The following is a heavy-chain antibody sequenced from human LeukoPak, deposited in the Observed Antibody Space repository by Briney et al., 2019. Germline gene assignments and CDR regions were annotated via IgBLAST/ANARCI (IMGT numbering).Heavy chain of an antibody. CDR2: ISSSSSYI. V-gene: IGHV3-21*01. Sequence: PGGSLRLSCAASGFTFSSYSMNWVRQAPGKGLEWVSSISSSSSYIYYADSVKGRFTISRDNAKNSLYLQMNSPRAEDTAVYYCARDPAGAPRTTDFDYWGQGTLVTVSS. CDR3: ARDPAGAPRTTDFDY. D-gene: IGHD1-14*01. J-gene: IGHJ4*02. CDR1: GFTFSSYS.